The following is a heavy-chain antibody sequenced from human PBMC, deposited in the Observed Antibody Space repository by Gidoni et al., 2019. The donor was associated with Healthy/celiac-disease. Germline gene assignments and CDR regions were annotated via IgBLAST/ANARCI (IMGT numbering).Heavy chain of an antibody. V-gene: IGHV3-7*01. Sequence: EVQLVASGGGLVQPGGSLRLSCAASGFPFSSYWMSWVRQAPGKGLEWVANIKQDGSEKYDVASVKGRFTIARDNAKNSLYLQMNSLRAEDTAVYYCARVWFGAIYYYYGMDVWGQGTTVTVSS. CDR3: ARVWFGAIYYYYGMDV. D-gene: IGHD3-10*01. CDR2: IKQDGSEK. J-gene: IGHJ6*02. CDR1: GFPFSSYW.